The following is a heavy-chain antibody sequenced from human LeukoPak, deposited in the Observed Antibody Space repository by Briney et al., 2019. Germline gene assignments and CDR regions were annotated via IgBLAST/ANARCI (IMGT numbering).Heavy chain of an antibody. D-gene: IGHD2-2*01. CDR2: INPKSGGT. CDR1: GYTFTDYY. J-gene: IGHJ4*02. Sequence: ASVKVSCKASGYTFTDYYIHWVRQAPEQGLEWMGWINPKSGGTNYAQKFQGRVTMTRDTSITIAYMELSRLISDDTAVYYCARDPYCTSTRCFSLFDYWGQGTLVTVSS. CDR3: ARDPYCTSTRCFSLFDY. V-gene: IGHV1-2*02.